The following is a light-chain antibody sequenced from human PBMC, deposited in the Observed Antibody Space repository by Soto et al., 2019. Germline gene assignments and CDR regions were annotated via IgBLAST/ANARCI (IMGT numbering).Light chain of an antibody. CDR3: QQYNSYSTT. Sequence: DIQMTQSPSTLSASVGDRVTITCRANQSISSWLAWYQQKPGKAPKLLIYKASSLESGVPSRFSGSGSGTEFTLTISSLQPDDFATYYCQQYNSYSTTFGQGTKVEIK. J-gene: IGKJ1*01. CDR1: QSISSW. CDR2: KAS. V-gene: IGKV1-5*03.